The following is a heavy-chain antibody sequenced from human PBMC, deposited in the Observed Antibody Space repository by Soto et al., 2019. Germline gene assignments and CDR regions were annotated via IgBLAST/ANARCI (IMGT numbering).Heavy chain of an antibody. D-gene: IGHD4-4*01. V-gene: IGHV1-18*01. CDR3: AREVGQITTAYYYYYGMDV. Sequence: ASVKVSCRASGYTFTSYGISWVRQAPVQGLEWMGWISAYNGNTNYAQRLQGRVTMTTDTSTSTAYMELRSLRSDDTAVYYCAREVGQITTAYYYYYGMDVGGQGTTVTVSS. CDR1: GYTFTSYG. J-gene: IGHJ6*02. CDR2: ISAYNGNT.